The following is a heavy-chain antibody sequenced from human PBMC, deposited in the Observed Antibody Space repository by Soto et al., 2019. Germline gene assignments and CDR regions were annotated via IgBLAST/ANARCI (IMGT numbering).Heavy chain of an antibody. D-gene: IGHD3-3*01. CDR1: GYTFTSYG. J-gene: IGHJ3*02. CDR2: ISAYNGNT. V-gene: IGHV1-18*01. Sequence: ASVKVSCKASGYTFTSYGISWVRQAPGQGLEWMGWISAYNGNTNYEQKLQGRVTMTTDTSTSTAYMELRSLRSDDTAVYYCARDWDFWSGYYRDAFDIWGQGTMVTVSS. CDR3: ARDWDFWSGYYRDAFDI.